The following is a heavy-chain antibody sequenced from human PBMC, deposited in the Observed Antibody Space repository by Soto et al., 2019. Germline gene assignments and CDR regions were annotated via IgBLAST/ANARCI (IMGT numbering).Heavy chain of an antibody. CDR1: GFTVSSNY. CDR2: IYSDGNT. CDR3: ARVIYWASGGMDV. J-gene: IGHJ6*02. D-gene: IGHD2-15*01. Sequence: GGSLRLSCGASGFTVSSNYMSWVRQPPGKGLEWVSLIYSDGNTYYADSVKGRFTISRDNSKNMLYLQMNTLRAEDTAVYYCARVIYWASGGMDVWGQGTTVTVSS. V-gene: IGHV3-53*01.